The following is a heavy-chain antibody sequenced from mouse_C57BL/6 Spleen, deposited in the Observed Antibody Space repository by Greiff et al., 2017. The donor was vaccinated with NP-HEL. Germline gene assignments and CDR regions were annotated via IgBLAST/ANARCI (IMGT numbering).Heavy chain of an antibody. J-gene: IGHJ2*01. CDR1: GYTFTSYW. CDR3: ARHYGSSYYFDY. D-gene: IGHD1-1*01. Sequence: VQLQQSGAELVMPGASVKLSCKASGYTFTSYWMHWVKQRPGQGLEWIGEIDPSDSYTNYNQKFKGKSTLTVDKSSSTAYMQLSSLPSEDSAVYYCARHYGSSYYFDYWGQGTTLTVSS. CDR2: IDPSDSYT. V-gene: IGHV1-69*01.